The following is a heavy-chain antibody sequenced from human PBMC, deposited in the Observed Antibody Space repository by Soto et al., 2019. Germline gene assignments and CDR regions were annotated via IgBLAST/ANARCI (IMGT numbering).Heavy chain of an antibody. D-gene: IGHD2-2*01. CDR2: ISAYNGNT. CDR1: GYTFTSYG. V-gene: IGHV1-18*04. J-gene: IGHJ6*02. CDR3: ARDVVVPATTYYYYGMDV. Sequence: VASVKVSCKASGYTFTSYGISWVRQAPGQGLEWMGWISAYNGNTNYAQKLQGRVTMTTDTSTSTAYMELRSLRSDDTAVYYCARDVVVPATTYYYYGMDVWGQGTTVTVSS.